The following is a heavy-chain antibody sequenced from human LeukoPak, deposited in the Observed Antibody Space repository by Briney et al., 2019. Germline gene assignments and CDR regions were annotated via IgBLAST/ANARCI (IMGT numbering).Heavy chain of an antibody. J-gene: IGHJ5*02. Sequence: SETLSLTCTVSGGSISSYYCNWFRQPPGKGLEWIGYIYNSVTTNYSPSLKSRVTMSEDTSKNQFSLNLRSVSAADTAVYYCARENDFWSGTHSGWFDPWGQGTLVIVSS. V-gene: IGHV4-59*12. CDR3: ARENDFWSGTHSGWFDP. CDR2: IYNSVTT. D-gene: IGHD3-3*01. CDR1: GGSISSYY.